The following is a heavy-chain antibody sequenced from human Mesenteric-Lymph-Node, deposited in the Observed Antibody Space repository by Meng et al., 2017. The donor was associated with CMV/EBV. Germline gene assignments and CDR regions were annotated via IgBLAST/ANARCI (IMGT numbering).Heavy chain of an antibody. Sequence: GESLKISCAATGFTFSNYELIWVRQAPGMGLECVSYTGRSDTAIDYADSVRGRITISRDNAKNSLYLQMNSLRAEDTAVYYCARDGGYYDFWSGYRHPFDYWGQGTLVTVSS. D-gene: IGHD3-3*01. J-gene: IGHJ4*02. CDR1: GFTFSNYE. CDR3: ARDGGYYDFWSGYRHPFDY. V-gene: IGHV3-48*03. CDR2: TGRSDTAI.